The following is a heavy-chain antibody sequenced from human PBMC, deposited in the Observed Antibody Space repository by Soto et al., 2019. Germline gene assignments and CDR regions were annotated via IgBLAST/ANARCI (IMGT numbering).Heavy chain of an antibody. CDR1: GGSFSIYT. D-gene: IGHD3-10*01. CDR3: ARGVSGSYSSPLDR. V-gene: IGHV1-69*01. Sequence: QVQLVQSGAEVKKPGSSVKVSCTPSGGSFSIYTFNWVRQAPGQGLEWMGGIIPIFGTATYAQKFQGRVTITAEDATSTAYMEVRALRSEDTAVYFCARGVSGSYSSPLDRWGQGTLVTVSS. CDR2: IIPIFGTA. J-gene: IGHJ5*02.